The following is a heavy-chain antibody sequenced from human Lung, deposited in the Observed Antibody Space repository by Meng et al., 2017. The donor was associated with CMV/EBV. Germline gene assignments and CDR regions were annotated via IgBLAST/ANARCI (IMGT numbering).Heavy chain of an antibody. J-gene: IGHJ1*01. CDR1: GDPITHHKW. CDR3: LRRSGGSV. CDR2: IPHRGSS. Sequence: VLWGESGPALLTAPEPLSPSWAVSGDPITHHKWWAWGRQPPGKGLEGIGEIPHRGSSAYNPSLKSRVSMSIDKSKNQFSLKLTSVTAADTAVYHCLRRSGGSVWGQGTLVTVSS. V-gene: IGHV4-4*03. D-gene: IGHD3-10*01.